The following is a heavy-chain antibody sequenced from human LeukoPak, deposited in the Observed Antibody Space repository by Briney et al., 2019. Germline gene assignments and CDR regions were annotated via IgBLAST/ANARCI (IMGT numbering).Heavy chain of an antibody. J-gene: IGHJ3*02. Sequence: PGGSLRLSCAASGFTFSSYWMSWVRQAPGKGREWVANIKQDGSQKHYVDSVKGRFTISRDNAKNSQFLQMNSLRAEDTAVYFCARPVDTPTARAFDIWGQGTMITVSS. CDR1: GFTFSSYW. D-gene: IGHD5-18*01. CDR2: IKQDGSQK. CDR3: ARPVDTPTARAFDI. V-gene: IGHV3-7*01.